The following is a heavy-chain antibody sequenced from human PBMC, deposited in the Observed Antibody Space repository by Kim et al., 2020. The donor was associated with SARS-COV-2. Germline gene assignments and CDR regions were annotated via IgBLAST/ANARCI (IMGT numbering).Heavy chain of an antibody. Sequence: GGSLRLSCAVSGFTFSSYAMSWVRQAPGKGLEWVSAISGSGGSTYYADSVKGRFTISRDNSKNTLYLQMDSLRAEDTAGYYCAKSWELTGYFDYWGQGTLVTVSS. CDR2: ISGSGGST. CDR1: GFTFSSYA. V-gene: IGHV3-23*01. J-gene: IGHJ4*02. D-gene: IGHD1-7*01. CDR3: AKSWELTGYFDY.